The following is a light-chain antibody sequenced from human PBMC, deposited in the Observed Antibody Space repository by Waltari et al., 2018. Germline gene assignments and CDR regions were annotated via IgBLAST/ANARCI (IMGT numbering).Light chain of an antibody. CDR3: QQRANWPPLT. CDR1: QSVSNF. J-gene: IGKJ4*01. Sequence: EIVLTQSPATLSLSPGERATLSCRASQSVSNFLAWYQQKPGQAPRPLIYHASNRATGIPARFSGRGSGTDFTLTISSLEPGDSAVYYCQQRANWPPLTFGGGTRVEI. CDR2: HAS. V-gene: IGKV3-11*01.